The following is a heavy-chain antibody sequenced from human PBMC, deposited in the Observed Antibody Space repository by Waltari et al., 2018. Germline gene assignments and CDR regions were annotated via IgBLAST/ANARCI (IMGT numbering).Heavy chain of an antibody. CDR1: GFTFSSYA. D-gene: IGHD6-13*01. Sequence: EVQLLESGGGLVQPGGSLRLSCAASGFTFSSYAMSWVRQAPGRGLEWVSAISGSGGSTYYADSVKGRFTISRDNSKNTLYLQMNSLRAEDTAVYYCAKDLSGYSSSWYGGFDPWGQGTLVTVSS. CDR3: AKDLSGYSSSWYGGFDP. CDR2: ISGSGGST. J-gene: IGHJ5*02. V-gene: IGHV3-23*01.